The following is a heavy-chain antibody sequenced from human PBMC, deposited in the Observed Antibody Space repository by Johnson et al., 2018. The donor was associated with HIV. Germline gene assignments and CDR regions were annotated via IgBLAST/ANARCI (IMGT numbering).Heavy chain of an antibody. J-gene: IGHJ3*02. Sequence: QVQLVESGGGVVQPGKSLTLSCVASGLSFSSYAMHWVRQAPGTGLEWVALVSYDGRNQYHADSVKGRFTISRDNAKNSLYLQMNSLRAEDTAVYYCARVQIISGFNWHYYESSIDAVDIWGQGTMVTVSS. CDR3: ARVQIISGFNWHYYESSIDAVDI. V-gene: IGHV3-30*14. CDR2: VSYDGRNQ. D-gene: IGHD3-22*01. CDR1: GLSFSSYA.